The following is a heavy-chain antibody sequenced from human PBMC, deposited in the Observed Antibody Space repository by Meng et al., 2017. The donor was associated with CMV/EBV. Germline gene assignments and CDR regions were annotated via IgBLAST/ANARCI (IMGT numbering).Heavy chain of an antibody. CDR2: IRSKAYGGTT. Sequence: GESLKISCTASGFTFGDYAMSWVRQAPGKGLEWVGFIRSKAYGGTTEYAASVKGRFTISRDDSKSIAYLQMNSLNTEDTAVYYCTRSPFGVVVWFDPWGQGTLVTVSS. CDR3: TRSPFGVVVWFDP. V-gene: IGHV3-49*04. CDR1: GFTFGDYA. J-gene: IGHJ5*02. D-gene: IGHD3-3*01.